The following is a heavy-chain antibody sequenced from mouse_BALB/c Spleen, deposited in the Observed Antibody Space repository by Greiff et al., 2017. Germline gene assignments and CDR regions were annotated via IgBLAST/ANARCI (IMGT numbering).Heavy chain of an antibody. CDR2: ISVGGSYT. D-gene: IGHD2-1*01. Sequence: EVQGVESGGGLVKPGGSLKLSCAASGFTFSDYYMYWVRQTPEKRLEWVATISVGGSYTYYPDSVKGRFTISRDNAKNNLYLQMSSLKSEDTAMYYCARVGLLEGAMDYWGQGTSVTVSS. CDR3: ARVGLLEGAMDY. CDR1: GFTFSDYY. V-gene: IGHV5-4*02. J-gene: IGHJ4*01.